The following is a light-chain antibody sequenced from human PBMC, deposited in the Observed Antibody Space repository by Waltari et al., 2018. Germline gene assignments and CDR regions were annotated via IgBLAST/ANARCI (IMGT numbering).Light chain of an antibody. V-gene: IGLV1-47*01. Sequence: QSVLTQPPSASGTPGQRVTISCSATSANIGSNYVYWYHQLPGTAPKLPLYRNNQRPSGVPDRFSGSKSGTSASLAISGLRSEDEADYYCAVWDDSLSGRVFGGGTKLTVL. CDR1: SANIGSNY. CDR3: AVWDDSLSGRV. J-gene: IGLJ3*02. CDR2: RNN.